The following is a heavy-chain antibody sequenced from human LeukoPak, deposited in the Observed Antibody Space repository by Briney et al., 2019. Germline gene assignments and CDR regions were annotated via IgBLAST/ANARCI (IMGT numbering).Heavy chain of an antibody. V-gene: IGHV3-23*01. D-gene: IGHD4-17*01. CDR3: ARCLPPRSDDYAPFDY. J-gene: IGHJ4*02. Sequence: GGSLRLSCAGSGFTFNNFALNWVRQAPGKGLEWVSAVSGSGGNTYYADSVKGRFTISRDNSKNTLYLQMNSLRAEDTAVYYCARCLPPRSDDYAPFDYWGQGTLVTVSS. CDR1: GFTFNNFA. CDR2: VSGSGGNT.